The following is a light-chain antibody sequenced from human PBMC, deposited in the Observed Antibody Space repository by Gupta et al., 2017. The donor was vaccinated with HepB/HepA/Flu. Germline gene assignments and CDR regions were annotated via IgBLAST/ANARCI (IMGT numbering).Light chain of an antibody. CDR2: AAS. CDR1: QSISSY. CDR3: QQSYSTPRT. V-gene: IGKV1-39*01. Sequence: HITKSAPSLSASVGDRVTNTCRASQSISSYLNWYQQKPGKDPKLLIYAASSLQSGVPSRFSGSGSGTDFTFTSSSLQPEDLATYYCQQSYSTPRTFGQGTRLEIK. J-gene: IGKJ1*01.